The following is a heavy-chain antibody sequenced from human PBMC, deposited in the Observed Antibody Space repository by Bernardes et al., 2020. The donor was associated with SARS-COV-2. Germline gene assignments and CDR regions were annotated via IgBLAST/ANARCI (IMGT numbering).Heavy chain of an antibody. Sequence: ASVKVSCKASGYTFTGYYMHWVRQAPGQGLEWMGWINPNSGGTNYAQKFQGRVTMTRDTSISTAYMELSRLRSDDTAVYYCARHRGVVVPAARFRGFDYWGQGTLVTVSS. CDR3: ARHRGVVVPAARFRGFDY. CDR2: INPNSGGT. CDR1: GYTFTGYY. J-gene: IGHJ4*02. D-gene: IGHD2-2*01. V-gene: IGHV1-2*02.